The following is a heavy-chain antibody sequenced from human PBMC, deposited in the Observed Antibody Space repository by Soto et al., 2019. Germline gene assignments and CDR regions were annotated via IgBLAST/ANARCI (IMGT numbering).Heavy chain of an antibody. V-gene: IGHV1-18*01. D-gene: IGHD2-2*01. CDR1: GYIFINYG. CDR3: ARDEVPAANWLDR. Sequence: ASVKVSCKASGYIFINYGITWVRQAPGQGLEWMGWISGYNGNTKYANKLQGRVTMTTDTSTTTAYMELRSLRPDDTAVYYCARDEVPAANWLDRWGQGTLVTVPS. CDR2: ISGYNGNT. J-gene: IGHJ5*02.